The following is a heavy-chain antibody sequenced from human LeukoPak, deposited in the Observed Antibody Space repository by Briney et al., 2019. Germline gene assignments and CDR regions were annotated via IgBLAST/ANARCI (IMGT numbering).Heavy chain of an antibody. J-gene: IGHJ3*02. CDR2: ISSSSSTI. CDR1: GFTFSSYS. CDR3: ARDLSGRYAFDI. D-gene: IGHD3-10*01. V-gene: IGHV3-48*02. Sequence: QPGRSLRLSCAASGFTFSSYSMIWVRQAPGKGLEWVSYISSSSSTIYYADSVKGRFTIPRDNAKNSLYLQMNSLRDEDTAVYYCARDLSGRYAFDIWGQGTMVTVSS.